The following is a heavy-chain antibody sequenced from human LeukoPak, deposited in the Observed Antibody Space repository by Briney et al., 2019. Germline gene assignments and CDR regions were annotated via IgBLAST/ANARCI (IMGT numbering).Heavy chain of an antibody. CDR1: GFTVSSYE. J-gene: IGHJ6*03. V-gene: IGHV3-48*03. CDR2: ISSSGITI. Sequence: PGGSLRLSCAASGFTVSSYEMSWVRQAPGKGLEWLSYISSSGITIYYADSVKGRFTISRDDAYNSLHLQMNSLRAEDTAVYYCAGYYMDVWGKGTTATVSS. CDR3: AGYYMDV.